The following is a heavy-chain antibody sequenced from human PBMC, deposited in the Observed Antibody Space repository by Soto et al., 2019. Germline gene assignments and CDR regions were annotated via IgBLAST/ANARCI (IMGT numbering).Heavy chain of an antibody. D-gene: IGHD2-15*01. CDR2: ISYDGSNK. Sequence: GGSLRLSCAASGFTFSSYGMHWVRQAPGKGLEWVAVISYDGSNKYYADSVKGRFTISRDNSKNTLYLQMNSLRAEDTAVYYCAKGGCSGGSCTIDYWGQGTLVTVS. CDR3: AKGGCSGGSCTIDY. V-gene: IGHV3-30*18. CDR1: GFTFSSYG. J-gene: IGHJ4*02.